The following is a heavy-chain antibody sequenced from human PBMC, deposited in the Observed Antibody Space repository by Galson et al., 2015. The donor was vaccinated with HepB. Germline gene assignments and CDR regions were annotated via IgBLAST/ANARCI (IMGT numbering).Heavy chain of an antibody. CDR3: AANTISVTLDDVFDL. D-gene: IGHD2-21*02. Sequence: SVKVSCKVSGNALSELSIHWVRQAPGKGLEWIGGFDPEDVEKAYAQKVQGRLTMTEDRATDTAYMELNNLRSDDTAVYYCAANTISVTLDDVFDLWGQGTLVTVSS. CDR2: FDPEDVEK. V-gene: IGHV1-24*01. J-gene: IGHJ3*01. CDR1: GNALSELS.